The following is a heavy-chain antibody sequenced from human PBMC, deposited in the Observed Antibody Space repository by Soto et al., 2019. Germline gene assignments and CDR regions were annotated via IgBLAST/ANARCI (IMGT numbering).Heavy chain of an antibody. D-gene: IGHD5-18*01. V-gene: IGHV4-59*01. Sequence: SETLSLTYTVSGGSISTYYWSWIRQPPGKGLEWIGYIYYSGSTSYNPSLKSRVTMSVDTSKNLFSLKLNSVTAADTAVYYCARDTAWSYMDVWGKGTTVTVSS. CDR2: IYYSGST. CDR3: ARDTAWSYMDV. J-gene: IGHJ6*03. CDR1: GGSISTYY.